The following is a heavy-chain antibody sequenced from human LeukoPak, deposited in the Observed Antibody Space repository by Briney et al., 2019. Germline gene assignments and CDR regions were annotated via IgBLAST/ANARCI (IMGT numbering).Heavy chain of an antibody. V-gene: IGHV3-23*01. CDR1: GFTFSSYA. CDR2: ISGSGGST. J-gene: IGHJ3*02. D-gene: IGHD2-15*01. CDR3: AKEPRWELLNDAFDI. Sequence: GGSLRLSCAAPGFTFSSYAMSWVRQAPGKGLEWVSAISGSGGSTYYADSVKGRFTISRDNPKNTLYLQMNSLRAEDTAVYYCAKEPRWELLNDAFDIWGHGTMVTVSS.